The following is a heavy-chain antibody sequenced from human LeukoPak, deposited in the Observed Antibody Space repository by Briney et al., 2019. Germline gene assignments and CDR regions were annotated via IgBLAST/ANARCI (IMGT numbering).Heavy chain of an antibody. CDR1: GFTFSSHS. CDR2: ISSSSSYI. J-gene: IGHJ5*02. Sequence: PGGSLRLSCAASGFTFSSHSMNWVRQAPGKGLEWVSSISSSSSYIYYADSVKGRFTISRDNAKNSLYLQMNSLRAEDTAVYYCARDPAGLCSGGSCYRWFDPWGQGTLVTVSS. CDR3: ARDPAGLCSGGSCYRWFDP. V-gene: IGHV3-21*01. D-gene: IGHD2-15*01.